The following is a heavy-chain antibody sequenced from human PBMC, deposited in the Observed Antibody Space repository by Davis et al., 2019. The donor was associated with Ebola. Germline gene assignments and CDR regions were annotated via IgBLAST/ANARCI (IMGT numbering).Heavy chain of an antibody. CDR1: GYTFTSYG. V-gene: IGHV1-18*04. D-gene: IGHD6-13*01. J-gene: IGHJ5*02. Sequence: AASVKVSCKASGYTFTSYGISWVRQAPGQGLEWMGWISAYNGNTNYAQKLQGRVTMTTDTSTSTAYMELRSLRSDDTAVYYCARGRMLWDNIAAAELGFDPWGQGTLVTVSS. CDR3: ARGRMLWDNIAAAELGFDP. CDR2: ISAYNGNT.